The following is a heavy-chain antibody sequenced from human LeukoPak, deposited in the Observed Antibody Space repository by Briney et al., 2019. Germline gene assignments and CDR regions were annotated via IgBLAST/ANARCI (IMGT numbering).Heavy chain of an antibody. D-gene: IGHD1/OR15-1a*01. CDR3: ARENNRRYDY. CDR1: GYSISSGYY. V-gene: IGHV4-38-2*02. J-gene: IGHJ4*02. CDR2: IYHSGST. Sequence: SETLSLTCTVSGYSISSGYYWGWIRQPPGKGLEWIGNIYHSGSTYYNPSLKSRVTISVDTSKNQFSLKVSSVTAADTAVYYCARENNRRYDYWGQGTLVTVSS.